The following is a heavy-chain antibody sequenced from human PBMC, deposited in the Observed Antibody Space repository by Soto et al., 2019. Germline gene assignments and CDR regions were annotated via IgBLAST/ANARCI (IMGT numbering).Heavy chain of an antibody. V-gene: IGHV4-61*01. CDR1: GGSVSSGSYY. CDR3: ARGGGNSARDAFDI. Sequence: QVQLQESGPGLVKPSETLSLTCTVSGGSVSSGSYYWSWIRQPPGKGLEGTGYMYYSGSTNYNPSLSSRVTTSLDTPKNQFSLRLSSVTAADTAVYYCARGGGNSARDAFDIWGQGTMVTVSS. J-gene: IGHJ3*02. D-gene: IGHD1-1*01. CDR2: MYYSGST.